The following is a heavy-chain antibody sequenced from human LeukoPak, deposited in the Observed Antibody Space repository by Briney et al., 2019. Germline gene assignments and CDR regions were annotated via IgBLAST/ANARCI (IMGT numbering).Heavy chain of an antibody. CDR2: ISGYNGNT. D-gene: IGHD3-22*01. V-gene: IGHV1-18*01. Sequence: ASVKVSCKASGYTFTSYGISWVRQAPGQGLEWMGWISGYNGNTNYAQKLQGRVTMTTDTSTSTAYMELRSLRSEDTAVYYCARASPMGSDSSGYYYYYYYMDVWGKGTTVTVSS. J-gene: IGHJ6*03. CDR3: ARASPMGSDSSGYYYYYYYMDV. CDR1: GYTFTSYG.